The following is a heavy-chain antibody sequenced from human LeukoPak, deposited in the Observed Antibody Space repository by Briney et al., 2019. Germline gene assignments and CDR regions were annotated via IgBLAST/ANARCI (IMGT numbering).Heavy chain of an antibody. CDR2: IYYSGST. D-gene: IGHD3-22*01. CDR3: ARGRDYYDSSGSIDY. V-gene: IGHV4-30-4*01. Sequence: SQTLSLTCTVSGGSISSGDYSWSWIRQPPGKGLEWIGYIYYSGSTYYNPSLKSRVIISVDTSRNQFSLKLSSVTAADTAVYYCARGRDYYDSSGSIDYWGQGTLVTVSS. J-gene: IGHJ4*02. CDR1: GGSISSGDYS.